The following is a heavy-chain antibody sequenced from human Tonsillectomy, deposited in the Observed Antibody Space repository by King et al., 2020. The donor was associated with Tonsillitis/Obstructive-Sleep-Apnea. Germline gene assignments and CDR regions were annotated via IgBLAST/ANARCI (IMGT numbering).Heavy chain of an antibody. CDR3: GPSSVRWGSDAFDI. J-gene: IGHJ3*02. V-gene: IGHV3-53*04. Sequence: VQLVESGGGLVQPGGSLRLSCAASGVTVSNNYMGWVRQTPGKGLEWVSLIYPNGDTSYTDSVKGRFIISRHNSNNTLCLQMNSLRPDDTALYYCGPSSVRWGSDAFDIWGQGAMVTVSS. CDR1: GVTVSNNY. D-gene: IGHD3-22*01. CDR2: IYPNGDT.